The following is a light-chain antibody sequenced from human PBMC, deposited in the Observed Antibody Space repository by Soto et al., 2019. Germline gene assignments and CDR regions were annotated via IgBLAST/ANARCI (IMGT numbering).Light chain of an antibody. J-gene: IGKJ1*01. V-gene: IGKV3-11*01. CDR3: HQSQSWPRT. CDR1: QYVGTR. CDR2: YTS. Sequence: EIVLTQSPATLSSSPGXTATLSCRASQYVGTRLAWYQHKPGQAPRLLIYYTSNRATGIPARFSGSGSGTDFTLTINSLAPEDFAIYYCHQSQSWPRTFGQGTKVDTK.